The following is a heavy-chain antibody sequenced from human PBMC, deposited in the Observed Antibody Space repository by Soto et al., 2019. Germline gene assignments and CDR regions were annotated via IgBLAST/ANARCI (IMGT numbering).Heavy chain of an antibody. CDR1: GFTFSNAW. J-gene: IGHJ6*03. CDR2: IKSKTDGGST. V-gene: IGHV3-15*01. CDR3: TARVAGAAAGTGKYYYYYYYMDV. D-gene: IGHD6-13*01. Sequence: GGSLRLSCAASGFTFSNAWMSWVRQAPGKGLEWVGRIKSKTDGGSTDYAAPVKGRFTISRDSAKNTLYLQMNSLKTGEQAVYYCTARVAGAAAGTGKYYYYYYYMDVWGKGTTVTVSS.